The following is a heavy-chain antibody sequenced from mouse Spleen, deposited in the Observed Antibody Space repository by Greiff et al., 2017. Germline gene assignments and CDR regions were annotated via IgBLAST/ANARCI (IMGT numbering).Heavy chain of an antibody. CDR3: ARESGYDKGYYAMDY. D-gene: IGHD2-2*01. Sequence: VQLKQSGPGLVKPSQSLSLTCSVTGYSITSGYYWNWIRQFPGNKLEWMGYISYDGSNNYNPSLKNRISITRDTSKNQFFLKLNSVTTEDTATYYCARESGYDKGYYAMDYWGQGTSVTVSS. V-gene: IGHV3-6*01. CDR2: ISYDGSN. J-gene: IGHJ4*01. CDR1: GYSITSGYY.